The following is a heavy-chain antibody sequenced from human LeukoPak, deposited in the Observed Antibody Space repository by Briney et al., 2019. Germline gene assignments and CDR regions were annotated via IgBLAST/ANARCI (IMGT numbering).Heavy chain of an antibody. CDR1: GFTFSTYE. CDR3: ARFVRGGSNSMPSFDY. V-gene: IGHV3-48*03. D-gene: IGHD1-26*01. Sequence: PGGSLRLSCAASGFTFSTYEMNWVRQAPGKGLEWVSYINSFSNTIFYAHSVKRRFTISRDNAKNSLYLQMTSLRAEDTAVYYCARFVRGGSNSMPSFDYWGQGTLVTVSS. CDR2: INSFSNTI. J-gene: IGHJ4*02.